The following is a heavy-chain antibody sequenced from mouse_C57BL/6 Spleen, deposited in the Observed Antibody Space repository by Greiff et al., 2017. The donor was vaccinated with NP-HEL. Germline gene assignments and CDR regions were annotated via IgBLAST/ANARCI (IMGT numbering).Heavy chain of an antibody. V-gene: IGHV5-16*01. D-gene: IGHD1-2*01. CDR2: INYDGSST. Sequence: EVQRVESEGGLVQPGSSMKLSCTASGFTFSDYYMAWVRQVPEKGLEWVANINYDGSSTYYLDSLKSRFIISRDNAKNILYLQMSSLKSEDTATYYCAREGTTALFDYWGQGTTLTVSS. CDR1: GFTFSDYY. J-gene: IGHJ2*01. CDR3: AREGTTALFDY.